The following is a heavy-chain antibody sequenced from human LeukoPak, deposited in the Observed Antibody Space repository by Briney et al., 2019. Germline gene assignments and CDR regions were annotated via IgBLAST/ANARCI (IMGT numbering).Heavy chain of an antibody. D-gene: IGHD2-15*01. V-gene: IGHV4-59*01. CDR3: ARDKHNPNCSGGRCYSYFFDS. CDR1: GGSISSSS. Sequence: SETPSPPCSVSGGSISSSSRTWIPQPPRKGLECIWYISKSGNTNYNPSLKSRVTISVDTSKNQVSLNLSSVTAADTAVYYCARDKHNPNCSGGRCYSYFFDSWGQGTLVTVSS. CDR2: ISKSGNT. J-gene: IGHJ4*02.